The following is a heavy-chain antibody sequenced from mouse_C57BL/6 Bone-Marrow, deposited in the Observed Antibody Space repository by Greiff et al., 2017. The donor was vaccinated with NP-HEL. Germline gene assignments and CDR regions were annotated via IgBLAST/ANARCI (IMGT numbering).Heavy chain of an antibody. J-gene: IGHJ2*01. V-gene: IGHV1-82*01. D-gene: IGHD1-1*01. CDR1: GYAFSSSW. Sequence: QVQLQQSGPELVKPGASVKISCKASGYAFSSSWMNWVKQRPGKGLEWIGRIYPGDGDTNYNGKFKGKATLTADKSSSTAYMQLSSLTSEDSAVYFCATHYYGSFFDYWGQGTTLTVSS. CDR2: IYPGDGDT. CDR3: ATHYYGSFFDY.